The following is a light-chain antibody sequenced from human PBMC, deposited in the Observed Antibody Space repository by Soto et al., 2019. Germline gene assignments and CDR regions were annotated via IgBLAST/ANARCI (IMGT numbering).Light chain of an antibody. CDR3: HQYNHWLTWT. J-gene: IGKJ1*01. CDR1: QSVSSK. CDR2: SAS. V-gene: IGKV3-15*01. Sequence: EIVMTQSPATLSLSPGQRATLSCRASQSVSSKLAWYQQRPGQAPRLLIYSASTRATGIPARFSGSGSGTESTLTISSLQSEDFAVYYCHQYNHWLTWTFGQGTKVEIK.